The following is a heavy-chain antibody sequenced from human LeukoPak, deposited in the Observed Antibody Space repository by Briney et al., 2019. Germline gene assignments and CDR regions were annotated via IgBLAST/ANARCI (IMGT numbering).Heavy chain of an antibody. V-gene: IGHV4-59*01. Sequence: SETLSLTCTVSGGSLSSYYWSWIRQPPGKGLEXSGYIYYSGSTNYNPPLKSRVTISVDTSKNQFSLKLSSVTAADTAVYYCARDSSGYYSYFDYWGQGTLVTVSS. J-gene: IGHJ4*02. D-gene: IGHD3-22*01. CDR1: GGSLSSYY. CDR2: IYYSGST. CDR3: ARDSSGYYSYFDY.